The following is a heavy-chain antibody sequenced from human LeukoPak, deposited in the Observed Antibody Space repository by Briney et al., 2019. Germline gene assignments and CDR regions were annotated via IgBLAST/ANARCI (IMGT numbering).Heavy chain of an antibody. CDR2: IYPGYSDA. CDR3: ARLPEAGQLWLRGAFDI. CDR1: GYILTNNW. V-gene: IGHV5-51*01. J-gene: IGHJ3*02. D-gene: IGHD5-18*01. Sequence: GESLKISCKVSGYILTNNWIGWVRQVPGKGLEWMGLIYPGYSDAKYSPSFQGQVTFSVDKSISTAYLQWSSLKASDTAMYYCARLPEAGQLWLRGAFDIWGQGTMVTVSS.